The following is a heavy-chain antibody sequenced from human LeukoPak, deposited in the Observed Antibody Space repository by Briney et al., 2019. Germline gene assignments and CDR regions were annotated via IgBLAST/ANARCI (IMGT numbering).Heavy chain of an antibody. J-gene: IGHJ4*02. CDR3: ARDQNSGIDY. CDR2: IWYDGSNK. Sequence: PGGSLRLSCAASGFTFSSYGMHWVRQAPGKRLEWVAVIWYDGSNKYYADSVKGRFTISRDNSKNTLYLQMNSLRAEDTAVYYCARDQNSGIDYWGQGTLVTVSS. CDR1: GFTFSSYG. V-gene: IGHV3-33*01. D-gene: IGHD3-10*01.